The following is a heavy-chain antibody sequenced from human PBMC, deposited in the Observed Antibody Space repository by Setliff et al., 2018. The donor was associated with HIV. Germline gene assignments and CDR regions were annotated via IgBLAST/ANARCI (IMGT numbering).Heavy chain of an antibody. CDR1: GFTFSSYW. CDR3: ARAMVPDSSGYYRPPAFDI. J-gene: IGHJ3*02. V-gene: IGHV3-7*05. D-gene: IGHD3-22*01. CDR2: IKQDGSEK. Sequence: GGSLRLSCAASGFTFSSYWMSWVRQAPGKGLEWVANIKQDGSEKYYADSVKGRFTISRDNSKNTLYLQMNSLRAEDTAVYYCARAMVPDSSGYYRPPAFDIWGQGTMVTVSS.